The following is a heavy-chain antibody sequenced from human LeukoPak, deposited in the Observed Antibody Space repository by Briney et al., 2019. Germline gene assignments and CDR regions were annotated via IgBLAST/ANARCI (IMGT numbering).Heavy chain of an antibody. CDR1: GFTLSSYN. V-gene: IGHV3-48*01. CDR3: ARDLGQYYDTSDNWFDP. D-gene: IGHD3-22*01. Sequence: QAGGSLRLSCAVSGFTLSSYNMNWVRQAPGKGLEWVSYIRNSGNTIYYADSVEGRFTISRDPAKNSLYLQMNSLRAEDTAVYYCARDLGQYYDTSDNWFDPWGQGTLVTVSS. CDR2: IRNSGNTI. J-gene: IGHJ5*02.